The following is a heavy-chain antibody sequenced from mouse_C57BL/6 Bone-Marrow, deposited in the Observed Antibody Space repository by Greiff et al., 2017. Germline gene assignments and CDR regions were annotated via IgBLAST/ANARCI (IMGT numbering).Heavy chain of an antibody. CDR3: TKFYDALFAY. J-gene: IGHJ3*01. CDR1: GFTFSSYA. D-gene: IGHD2-3*01. Sequence: EVKVVESGEGLVKPGGSLKLSCAASGFTFSSYAMSWVRQTPEKRLEWVAYISSGGDYIYYADTVKGRFTISRDNARNTLYLQMSSLKSEDTAMYYCTKFYDALFAYWGQGTLVTVSA. CDR2: ISSGGDYI. V-gene: IGHV5-9-1*02.